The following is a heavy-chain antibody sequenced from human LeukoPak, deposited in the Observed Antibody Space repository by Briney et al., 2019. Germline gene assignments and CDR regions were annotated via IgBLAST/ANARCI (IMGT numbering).Heavy chain of an antibody. Sequence: GESLKISCQGSGYTFTNSWIGWVRQVPGKGLEWMGIIYPGGSETRYDPSFQGQVTISADSSTSTAYLQWSSLRASDTAMYYCARASRDGYNQNFDYWGQGTLVTVSS. J-gene: IGHJ4*02. CDR3: ARASRDGYNQNFDY. D-gene: IGHD5-24*01. CDR2: IYPGGSET. V-gene: IGHV5-51*01. CDR1: GYTFTNSW.